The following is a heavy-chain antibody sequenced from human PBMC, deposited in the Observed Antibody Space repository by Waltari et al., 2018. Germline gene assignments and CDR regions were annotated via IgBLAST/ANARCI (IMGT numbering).Heavy chain of an antibody. V-gene: IGHV3-33*01. Sequence: QVQLVESGGGVVQPGRSLRLSCAASGFTFSSYGMHWVRQAPGQGLEWVAVIWYDGSNKYYADSVKGRFTISRDNSKNTLYLQMNSLRAEDTAVYYCARDVVPAAMGGYYGMDVWGQGTTVTVSS. D-gene: IGHD2-2*01. CDR1: GFTFSSYG. CDR2: IWYDGSNK. J-gene: IGHJ6*02. CDR3: ARDVVPAAMGGYYGMDV.